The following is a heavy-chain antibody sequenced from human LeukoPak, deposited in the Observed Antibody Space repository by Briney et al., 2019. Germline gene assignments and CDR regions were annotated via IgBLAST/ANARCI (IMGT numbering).Heavy chain of an antibody. V-gene: IGHV3-74*01. CDR3: AKGLYPGPQLAPDIDY. CDR2: INSDGSST. Sequence: GGSLRLSCAASGFPVSGLPFSYYWMHWVRQAPGKGLVWVSRINSDGSSTIYADSVKGRFTISRDNAKNSLYLEMNSLRAEDMALYYCAKGLYPGPQLAPDIDYWGQGTLVTVSS. CDR1: GFPVSGLPFSYYW. J-gene: IGHJ4*02. D-gene: IGHD6-6*01.